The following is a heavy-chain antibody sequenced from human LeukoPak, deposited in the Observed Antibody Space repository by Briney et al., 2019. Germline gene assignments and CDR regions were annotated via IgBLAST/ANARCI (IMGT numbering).Heavy chain of an antibody. CDR1: GGSFSGYY. Sequence: SETLSLTCAVYGGSFSGYYWSWIRQPPGKGLEWIGEINHSGSTNYNPSLKSRVTISVDTSKNQFSLKLSSVTVADTAVYYCARGYCSSTICYLDYWGQGTLVTVSS. D-gene: IGHD2-2*01. CDR3: ARGYCSSTICYLDY. CDR2: INHSGST. V-gene: IGHV4-34*01. J-gene: IGHJ4*02.